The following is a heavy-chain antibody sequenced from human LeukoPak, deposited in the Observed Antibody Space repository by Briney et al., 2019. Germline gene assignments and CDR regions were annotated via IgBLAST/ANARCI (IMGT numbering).Heavy chain of an antibody. D-gene: IGHD3-10*01. J-gene: IGHJ4*02. V-gene: IGHV1-18*01. Sequence: ASVKVSCKASGYTFTSYGISWVRQAPGQGLEWTGWISAYNGNTNYAQKFQGRVTITTDESTSTAYMELSSLRSEDTAVYYCARGFENYYFDYWGQGTLVTVSS. CDR2: ISAYNGNT. CDR3: ARGFENYYFDY. CDR1: GYTFTSYG.